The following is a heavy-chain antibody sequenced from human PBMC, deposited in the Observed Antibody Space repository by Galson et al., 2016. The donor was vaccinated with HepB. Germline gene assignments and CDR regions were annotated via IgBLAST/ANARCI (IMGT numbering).Heavy chain of an antibody. CDR1: GFTFSSFW. D-gene: IGHD6-19*01. Sequence: SLRLSCAASGFTFSSFWMHWVRQAPGKGLVWVARINSDGSSTNYADSVKGRFTISRDNAKNTLYLQMNSLRAEDTAVYYCASKVGGTQWLLNYWGQGTLVTVSS. CDR3: ASKVGGTQWLLNY. CDR2: INSDGSST. V-gene: IGHV3-74*01. J-gene: IGHJ4*02.